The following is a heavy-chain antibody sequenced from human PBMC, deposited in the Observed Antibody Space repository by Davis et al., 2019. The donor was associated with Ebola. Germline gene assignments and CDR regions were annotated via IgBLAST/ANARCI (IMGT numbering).Heavy chain of an antibody. CDR2: IFSGGWP. CDR3: AKSGLSFGVVKYHYGMDV. V-gene: IGHV3-53*01. D-gene: IGHD3-3*01. Sequence: GESLKISCAASGFDVSTNFMSWVRQAPGKGLEWVAVIFSGGWPYYADSVKGRFTISRDTSENTVSLHMNRLSPEDTAVYYCAKSGLSFGVVKYHYGMDVWGKGTTVTVSS. J-gene: IGHJ6*04. CDR1: GFDVSTNF.